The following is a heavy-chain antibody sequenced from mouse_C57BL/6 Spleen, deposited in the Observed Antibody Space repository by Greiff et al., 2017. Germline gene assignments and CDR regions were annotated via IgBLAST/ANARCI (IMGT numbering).Heavy chain of an antibody. Sequence: EVQLQQPGAELVRPGASVKLSCTASGFNIKDDYMHWVKQRPEQGLEWIGWIDPENGDTEYASKFQGKATVTADTSSNTAYLQLSSLTSEDTAVYYCAGHYGSSLAWFAYWGQGTLVTVSA. D-gene: IGHD1-1*01. CDR1: GFNIKDDY. CDR2: IDPENGDT. V-gene: IGHV14-4*01. CDR3: AGHYGSSLAWFAY. J-gene: IGHJ3*01.